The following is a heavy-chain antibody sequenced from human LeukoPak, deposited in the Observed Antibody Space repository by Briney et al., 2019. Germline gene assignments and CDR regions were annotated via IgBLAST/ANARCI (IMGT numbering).Heavy chain of an antibody. V-gene: IGHV1-18*01. J-gene: IGHJ4*02. CDR1: GYTFTSYG. D-gene: IGHD3-16*02. CDR2: ISAYNGNT. CDR3: ARENGDYVWGSYRRRNDY. Sequence: ASVKVSCKASGYTFTSYGISWVRQAPGQGLEWMGWISAYNGNTNYAQKLQGRVTMTTDTSTSTAYMGLRSLRSDDTAVYYCARENGDYVWGSYRRRNDYWGQGTLVTVSS.